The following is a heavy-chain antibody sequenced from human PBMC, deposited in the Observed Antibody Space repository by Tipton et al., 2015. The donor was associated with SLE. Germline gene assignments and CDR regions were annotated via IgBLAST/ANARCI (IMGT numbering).Heavy chain of an antibody. Sequence: SLRLSCAASGFTFSSYWMHWVRQAPGKGLGWIAGLTWNSAGMGYVDSVKGRFTISRDNAKNSLYLQMNSLSGEDTAIYYCARGEVYYDYWGLGTLVTVSS. CDR3: ARGEVYYDY. CDR1: GFTFSSYW. D-gene: IGHD3-22*01. CDR2: LTWNSAGM. J-gene: IGHJ4*02. V-gene: IGHV3-74*01.